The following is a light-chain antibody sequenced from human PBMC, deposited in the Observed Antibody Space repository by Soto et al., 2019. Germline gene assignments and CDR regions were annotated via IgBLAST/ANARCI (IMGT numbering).Light chain of an antibody. CDR1: QGISSY. Sequence: IQLTQSPSSLSASVGDRVTITCRASQGISSYLTWYQQKPGKAPKLLIYAASTLHSGVPSKFSGSGSGTDFTLTISSLQPEDCATYYCQQLNSYPLTFGGGTKVEI. CDR2: AAS. J-gene: IGKJ4*01. V-gene: IGKV1-9*01. CDR3: QQLNSYPLT.